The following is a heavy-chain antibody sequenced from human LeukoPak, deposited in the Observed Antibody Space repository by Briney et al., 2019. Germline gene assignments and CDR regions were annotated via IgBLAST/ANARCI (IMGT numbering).Heavy chain of an antibody. D-gene: IGHD6-13*01. J-gene: IGHJ4*02. CDR2: ISGGDGST. CDR3: AKDRGYSSSWSYYFDY. Sequence: GGSLRLSCASSGFTFSNYAMSWVRQAPGKGLEWVSTISGGDGSTYYADSVKGRFTISRDNSKNTLYLQMNSLRAEDTAVYYCAKDRGYSSSWSYYFDYWGQGTLVTVSS. CDR1: GFTFSNYA. V-gene: IGHV3-23*01.